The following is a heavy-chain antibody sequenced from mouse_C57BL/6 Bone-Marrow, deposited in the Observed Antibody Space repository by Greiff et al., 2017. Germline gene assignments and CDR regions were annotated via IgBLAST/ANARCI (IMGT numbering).Heavy chain of an antibody. V-gene: IGHV6-3*01. CDR3: TGRAWFAY. Sequence: DVMLVESGGGLVQPGGSMKLSCVASGFTFSNYWMNWVRQSPEKGLEWVAQIRLKSDNYATHYAESVKGRFTISRDDSKSSVYLQMNNLRAEYTGIYYCTGRAWFAYWGQGTLVTVSA. CDR2: IRLKSDNYAT. CDR1: GFTFSNYW. J-gene: IGHJ3*01.